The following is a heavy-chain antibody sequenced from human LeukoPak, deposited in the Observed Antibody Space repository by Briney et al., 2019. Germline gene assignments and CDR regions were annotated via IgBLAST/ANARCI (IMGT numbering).Heavy chain of an antibody. Sequence: PGGSLTLSCAASGFTFSSYSMYWVRQAPGKGLEWVSSISNSGNNIYYPDSVKGRFTTSRNNAKSSLYLQMSSLRAEDTAVYYCARGSSWSYDYWGRGTLVTVSS. CDR3: ARGSSWSYDY. CDR2: ISNSGNNI. V-gene: IGHV3-21*06. CDR1: GFTFSSYS. J-gene: IGHJ4*02. D-gene: IGHD6-13*01.